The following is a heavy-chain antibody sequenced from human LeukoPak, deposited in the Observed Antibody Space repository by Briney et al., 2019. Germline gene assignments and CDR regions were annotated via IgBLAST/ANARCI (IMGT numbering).Heavy chain of an antibody. CDR1: GGSISSSNW. Sequence: SETLSLTCAVSGGSISSSNWWSWVRQPPGKGLEWIGEIYHSGSTNYNPSLKSRVTISVDKSKNQFSLKLSSVTAADTAVYYCARARVAIYYYYGMDVWGQGTTVTVSS. CDR2: IYHSGST. D-gene: IGHD2-15*01. CDR3: ARARVAIYYYYGMDV. V-gene: IGHV4-4*02. J-gene: IGHJ6*02.